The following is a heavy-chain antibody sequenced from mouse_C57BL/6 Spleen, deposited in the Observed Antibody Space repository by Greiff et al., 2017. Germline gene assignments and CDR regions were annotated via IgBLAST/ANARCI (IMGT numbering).Heavy chain of an antibody. CDR3: AKRAMDY. CDR1: GYSFTSYW. Sequence: QVQLKQSGAELVKPGASVKLSCKASGYSFTSYWMQWVKQRPGQGLEWIGEIDPSDSNTNYNQKFKGKATLTVDTYSSTAYKQLSSLTYEDAAVYYCAKRAMDYWGQGTSVTVSS. CDR2: IDPSDSNT. J-gene: IGHJ4*01. V-gene: IGHV1-50*01.